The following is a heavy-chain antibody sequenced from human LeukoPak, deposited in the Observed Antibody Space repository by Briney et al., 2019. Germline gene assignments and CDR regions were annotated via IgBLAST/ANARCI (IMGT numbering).Heavy chain of an antibody. J-gene: IGHJ4*02. V-gene: IGHV3-48*03. CDR1: GFTSSSYE. Sequence: PGGSLRLSCAAPGFTSSSYEMNWVRQAPGKGLEWVSYISSSGSTIYYADSVKGRFTISRDNAKNSLYLQMNSLRAEDTAVYYCARGVNAFDSSGYYYYWGQGTLVTVSS. CDR3: ARGVNAFDSSGYYYY. D-gene: IGHD3-22*01. CDR2: ISSSGSTI.